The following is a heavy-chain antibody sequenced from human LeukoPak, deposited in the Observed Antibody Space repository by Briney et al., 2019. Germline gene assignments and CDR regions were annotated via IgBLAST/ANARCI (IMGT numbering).Heavy chain of an antibody. V-gene: IGHV4-39*01. CDR3: ARNRYYYGSGNYGVPNWFDP. D-gene: IGHD3-10*01. J-gene: IGHJ5*02. CDR1: GGSISSSSYY. Sequence: PSETLSLTCTVSGGSISSSSYYWGWFRQPPGKGLEWIGSIYYSGSTYYNPSLKSRVTISVDTSKNQFSLKLNSVTAADTAVYYCARNRYYYGSGNYGVPNWFDPWGQGTLVTVSS. CDR2: IYYSGST.